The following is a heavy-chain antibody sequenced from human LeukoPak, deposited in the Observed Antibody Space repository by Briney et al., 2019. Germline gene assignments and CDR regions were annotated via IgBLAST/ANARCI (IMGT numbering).Heavy chain of an antibody. D-gene: IGHD3-22*01. V-gene: IGHV4-34*01. J-gene: IGHJ5*02. CDR3: ARRHYYYDRENWFDP. Sequence: SETLSLTCAVYGGSFSGYYWSWIRQPPGKGLEWIGEINHSGSTNYNPSLKSRVTISVDTSKNQFSLKLSSVTAADTAVYYCARRHYYYDRENWFDPWGQGTLVTVSS. CDR1: GGSFSGYY. CDR2: INHSGST.